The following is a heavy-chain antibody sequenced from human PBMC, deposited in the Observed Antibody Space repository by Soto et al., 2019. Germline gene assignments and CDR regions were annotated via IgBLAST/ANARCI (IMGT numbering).Heavy chain of an antibody. J-gene: IGHJ4*02. D-gene: IGHD3-3*01. CDR3: AKVASSTVIIKNPFDY. CDR1: GFTFSSFA. Sequence: GSLRLSCAASGFTFSSFAMSWVRQATGKGLEWVSSISGSGGSTYYADSVKGRFTISRDNSKNTLYLQMNSLRAEDTAVYYCAKVASSTVIIKNPFDYWGQGTLVTVSS. CDR2: ISGSGGST. V-gene: IGHV3-23*01.